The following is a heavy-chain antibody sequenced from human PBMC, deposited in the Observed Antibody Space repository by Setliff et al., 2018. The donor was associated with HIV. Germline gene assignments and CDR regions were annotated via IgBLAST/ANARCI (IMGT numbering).Heavy chain of an antibody. CDR1: GGSISSYH. J-gene: IGHJ4*02. D-gene: IGHD1-1*01. V-gene: IGHV4-59*01. Sequence: SETLSLTCTVSGGSISSYHWSWIRQPPAEGLEWIGYIFYSGSTNYNPSLKSRVTISLDTSKNQFSLKLTSVTAADTAVYYCASAGSGTRAPPRYWGQGTLVTVS. CDR3: ASAGSGTRAPPRY. CDR2: IFYSGST.